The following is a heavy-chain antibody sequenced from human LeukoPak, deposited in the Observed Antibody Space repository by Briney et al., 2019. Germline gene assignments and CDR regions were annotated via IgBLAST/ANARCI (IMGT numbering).Heavy chain of an antibody. CDR3: ARGDIVVVPAADYYYYYGMDV. D-gene: IGHD2-2*01. CDR1: GVSVSSGSYY. Sequence: PSETLSLTCTVSGVSVSSGSYYWSWIRQPPGKGLEWIGYIYYSGSTNYNPSLKSRVTISVDTSKNQFSLKLSSVTAADTAVYYCARGDIVVVPAADYYYYYGMDVWGQGTTVTVSS. V-gene: IGHV4-61*01. CDR2: IYYSGST. J-gene: IGHJ6*02.